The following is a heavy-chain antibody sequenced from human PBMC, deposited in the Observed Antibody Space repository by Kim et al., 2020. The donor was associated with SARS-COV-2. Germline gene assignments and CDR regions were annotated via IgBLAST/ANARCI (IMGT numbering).Heavy chain of an antibody. V-gene: IGHV3-30-3*01. CDR1: GFPLSSHN. CDR3: ARDKITEVVGDLDL. J-gene: IGHJ5*02. Sequence: GGSLRLSCIASGFPLSSHNIHWVRLAPGKGLEWVAMIIHDGSHTYYADSVQGRFTLSRDNSKNTIYLQLNSLTPEDTAIYFCARDKITEVVGDLDLWGQGTLLTVS. D-gene: IGHD3-3*01. CDR2: IIHDGSHT.